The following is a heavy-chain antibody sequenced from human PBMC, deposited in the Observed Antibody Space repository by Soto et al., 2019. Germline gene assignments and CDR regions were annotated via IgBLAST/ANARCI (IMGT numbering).Heavy chain of an antibody. CDR2: IYWDDDK. J-gene: IGHJ4*02. Sequence: SGPTLVNPTQTLTLTCTFSGFSLTTYGVRVAWVRQPPGKALEWPALIYWDDDKRYSPSLETRLTITKDTYANHVVLTMTDMDPVDTGTYYWAHRPGFSVSFDSWGQGALVTVSS. CDR3: AHRPGFSVSFDS. V-gene: IGHV2-5*02. CDR1: GFSLTTYGVR.